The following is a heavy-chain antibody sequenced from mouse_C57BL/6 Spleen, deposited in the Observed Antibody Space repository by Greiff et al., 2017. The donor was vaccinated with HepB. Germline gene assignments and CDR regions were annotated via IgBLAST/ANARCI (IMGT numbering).Heavy chain of an antibody. CDR1: GYAFSSSW. Sequence: QVQLQQSGPELVKPGASVKISCKASGYAFSSSWMNWVKQRPGKGLEWIGRIYPGDGDTNYNVKFKGKATLTADKSSSTAYMQLSSLTSEDSAVYFCARETAQVPFDYWGQGTTLTVSS. CDR3: ARETAQVPFDY. CDR2: IYPGDGDT. J-gene: IGHJ2*01. D-gene: IGHD3-2*02. V-gene: IGHV1-82*01.